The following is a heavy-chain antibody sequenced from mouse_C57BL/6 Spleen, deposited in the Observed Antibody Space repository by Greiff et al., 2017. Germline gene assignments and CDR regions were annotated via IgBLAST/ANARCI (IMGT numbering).Heavy chain of an antibody. Sequence: VKLVESGAELVKPGASVKISCKASGYAFSSYWMNWVKQRPGKGLEWIGQFYPGDGDTNYNGKFKGKATLTADKSSSTAYMQLSSLTYEGSAVYFCARKKYAMDYWGQGTSVTVSS. CDR2: FYPGDGDT. J-gene: IGHJ4*01. CDR1: GYAFSSYW. CDR3: ARKKYAMDY. V-gene: IGHV1-80*01.